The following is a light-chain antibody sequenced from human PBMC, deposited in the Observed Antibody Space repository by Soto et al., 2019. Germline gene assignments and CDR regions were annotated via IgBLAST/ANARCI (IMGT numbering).Light chain of an antibody. CDR3: SSYAGTNNFV. CDR1: SSDVGGYNY. V-gene: IGLV2-8*01. J-gene: IGLJ1*01. CDR2: EVS. Sequence: QSVLTQPPSASGSPGQSVTISCTGTSSDVGGYNYVSWYQHHSGKAPKLMIYEVSKRPSGVPDRFSGSKSGNTASLTVSGLQAEDEADYYCSSYAGTNNFVFGTGTKVTVL.